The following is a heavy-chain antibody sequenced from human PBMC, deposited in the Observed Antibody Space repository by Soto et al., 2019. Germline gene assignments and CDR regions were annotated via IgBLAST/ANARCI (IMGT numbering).Heavy chain of an antibody. Sequence: QVRLQESGPGLVRPSQTLSLTCNVSGAPISSGGFYWSWIRQHPGKGPEWIGYIYNSGTTFYNPSLGGRISMSLDAAKEHFPLELGLVTCADTAVYYCAGGPISTPRGGTQVSPWGQGTQVTVSS. CDR1: GAPISSGGFY. CDR3: AGGPISTPRGGTQVSP. CDR2: IYNSGTT. V-gene: IGHV4-31*03. J-gene: IGHJ5*02. D-gene: IGHD3-10*01.